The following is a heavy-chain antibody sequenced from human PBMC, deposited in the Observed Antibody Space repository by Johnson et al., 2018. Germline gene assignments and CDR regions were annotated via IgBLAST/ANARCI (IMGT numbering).Heavy chain of an antibody. CDR2: IYSKTNGGAV. J-gene: IGHJ6*03. CDR3: VTGYPNYMDV. D-gene: IGHD5-12*01. CDR1: GFSFSSAA. V-gene: IGHV3-15*01. Sequence: VQLVQSGGGLVQPGGSLRVSCAASGFSFSSAAMSWVRQAPGKGPEWVGRIYSKTNGGAVEYAAPVTGRFTISKDASKNTGDLQMNSLKTEEPAVYYCVTGYPNYMDVWGKGTTVTVSS.